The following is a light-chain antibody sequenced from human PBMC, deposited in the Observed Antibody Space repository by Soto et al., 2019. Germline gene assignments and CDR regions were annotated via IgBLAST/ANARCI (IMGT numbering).Light chain of an antibody. Sequence: DIQMTQSPSSLSASVGDRVTITCRASQSISSYLNWYQQKPGKAPKLLIYAASSLQSGVPSRFSGSGSGTDFTLTISSLQPEDFATYYCQQSYSTHTFGQGTKXEIK. CDR2: AAS. V-gene: IGKV1-39*01. J-gene: IGKJ2*01. CDR3: QQSYSTHT. CDR1: QSISSY.